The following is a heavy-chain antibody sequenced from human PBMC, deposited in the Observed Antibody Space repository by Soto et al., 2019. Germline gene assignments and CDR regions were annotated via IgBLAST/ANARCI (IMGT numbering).Heavy chain of an antibody. Sequence: GGSLRLSCTASGFTFGDYAMSWVRQAPGKGLEWVGFIRSKAYGGTTEYAASVKGRFTISRDDSKSIAYLQMNSLKTEDTAVYYCTTSSGGSCYDCWFDYWGQGTLVTVSS. CDR2: IRSKAYGGTT. V-gene: IGHV3-49*04. CDR3: TTSSGGSCYDCWFDY. J-gene: IGHJ4*02. CDR1: GFTFGDYA. D-gene: IGHD2-15*01.